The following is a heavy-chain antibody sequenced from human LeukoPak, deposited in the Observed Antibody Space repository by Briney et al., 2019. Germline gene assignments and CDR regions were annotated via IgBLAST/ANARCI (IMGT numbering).Heavy chain of an antibody. J-gene: IGHJ4*02. Sequence: GGSLRLSCAASGFTFSTFDMSSVRQAPGEGLQWVSTISGAGGTTLFADSVKGRFSISRDNSNNKVFLQMNSLRVEDTAVYYCAKASDFDSSGFPIDVFDFWGQGLLVSVAS. CDR2: ISGAGGTT. D-gene: IGHD3-22*01. CDR3: AKASDFDSSGFPIDVFDF. V-gene: IGHV3-23*01. CDR1: GFTFSTFD.